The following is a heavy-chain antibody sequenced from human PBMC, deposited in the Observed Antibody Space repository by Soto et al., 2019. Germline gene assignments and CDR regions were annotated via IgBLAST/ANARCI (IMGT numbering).Heavy chain of an antibody. V-gene: IGHV3-30*18. J-gene: IGHJ6*02. CDR3: AKDRSSGWFYGMDV. D-gene: IGHD6-19*01. CDR2: ISYDGSNK. CDR1: GFTFSSYG. Sequence: QVQLVESGGGVVQPGRSLRLSCAASGFTFSSYGMHWVRQAPGKGLEWVAVISYDGSNKYYADYVKGRFTISRDNSKNTLYLQINSLRAEDTAVYYCAKDRSSGWFYGMDVWGQGTTVTVSS.